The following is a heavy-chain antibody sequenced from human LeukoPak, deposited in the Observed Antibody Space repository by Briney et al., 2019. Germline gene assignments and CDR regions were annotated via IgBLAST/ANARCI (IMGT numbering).Heavy chain of an antibody. V-gene: IGHV3-30*02. Sequence: QTGGSLRLSCAASGFTFSSYGMHWVRQAPGKGLEWVAFIRYDGSNKYYADSVKGRFTISRDNSKNTLYLQMNSLRAEDTAVYYCAKDPGRWSGAAFYMDVWGKGTTVTVSS. CDR1: GFTFSSYG. CDR3: AKDPGRWSGAAFYMDV. CDR2: IRYDGSNK. D-gene: IGHD1-26*01. J-gene: IGHJ6*03.